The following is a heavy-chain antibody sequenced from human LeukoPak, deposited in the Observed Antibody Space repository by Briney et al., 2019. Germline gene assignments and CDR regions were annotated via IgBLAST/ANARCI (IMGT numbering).Heavy chain of an antibody. Sequence: PSETLSLTCTFSGGSISSYYWSWIRQPPGKGLEWIGYIYYSGSTNYNPSLKSRVTISVDTSKNQFSLKLSSVTAADTAVYYCASGDYVSGMVFDPWGQGTLVTVSS. CDR2: IYYSGST. V-gene: IGHV4-59*01. D-gene: IGHD4-17*01. J-gene: IGHJ5*02. CDR1: GGSISSYY. CDR3: ASGDYVSGMVFDP.